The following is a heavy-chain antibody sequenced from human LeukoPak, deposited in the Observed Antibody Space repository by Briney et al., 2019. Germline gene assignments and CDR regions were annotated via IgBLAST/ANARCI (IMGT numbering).Heavy chain of an antibody. D-gene: IGHD6-13*01. CDR3: ARVAAVGTHNCFDP. V-gene: IGHV3-48*01. J-gene: IGHJ5*02. CDR1: GFAFSTYS. Sequence: PGGSLRLSCAASGFAFSTYSMTWVRQAPGKGLEWISYITSTSITIYYPDSVKGRFTISRDNAKNLLFLQMNSLRAEDTAVYYCARVAAVGTHNCFDPWGQGTLVTVSS. CDR2: ITSTSITI.